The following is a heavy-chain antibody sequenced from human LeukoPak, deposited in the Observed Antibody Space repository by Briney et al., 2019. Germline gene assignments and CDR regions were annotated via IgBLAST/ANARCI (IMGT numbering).Heavy chain of an antibody. J-gene: IGHJ2*01. D-gene: IGHD2-2*02. Sequence: GGSLRLSCAASGFTFSSYSMTWVRQAPGKGLEWVSSISSSSSYIYYADSVKGRFTISRDNAKNSLYLQMNSLRAEDTAVYYCARPNCSSTSCYTDWYFDLWGRGTLVTVSS. CDR1: GFTFSSYS. CDR3: ARPNCSSTSCYTDWYFDL. CDR2: ISSSSSYI. V-gene: IGHV3-21*01.